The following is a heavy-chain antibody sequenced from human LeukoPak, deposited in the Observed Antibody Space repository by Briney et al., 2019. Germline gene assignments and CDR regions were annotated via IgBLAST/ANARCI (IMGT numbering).Heavy chain of an antibody. V-gene: IGHV1-18*01. CDR2: ISAYNGNT. D-gene: IGHD1-26*01. CDR3: ARDRLSAAGGWDLVFDY. CDR1: GYTFPRYG. Sequence: ASVKVSCKASGYTFPRYGISWVRQAPGQGLEWMGWISAYNGNTDYAQKLQGRVTMTTDTSTSTAYVELRSLRSDDTAVYYCARDRLSAAGGWDLVFDYWGQGTLVTVSS. J-gene: IGHJ4*02.